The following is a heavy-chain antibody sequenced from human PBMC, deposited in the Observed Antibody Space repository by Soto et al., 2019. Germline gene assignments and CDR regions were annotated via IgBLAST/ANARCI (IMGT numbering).Heavy chain of an antibody. CDR1: GGSISSYY. V-gene: IGHV4-59*08. J-gene: IGHJ4*02. D-gene: IGHD1-26*01. CDR2: IYYIGST. Sequence: QVQLQESGPGLVKPSETLSLTCTVSGGSISSYYWSWIRQPPGKGLEWIGYIYYIGSTNYNPSLKSRVTISVDTSKNQFSLKLSSVTAADTAVYYCAKKGVGWTFDYWGQGTLVTVSS. CDR3: AKKGVGWTFDY.